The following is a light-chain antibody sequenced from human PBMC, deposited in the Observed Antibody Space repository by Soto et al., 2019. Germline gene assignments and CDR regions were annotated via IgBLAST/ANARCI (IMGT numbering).Light chain of an antibody. J-gene: IGKJ5*01. Sequence: EIVLTQSPATLSLSPGERATLSCRASQSISSYLAWYQQKPGQAPRLLIYDASNRAAGIPARFSGSGSGTDFTLTISSLQPEDCAVYHCQLRSNWPPITFGQGTRLAI. V-gene: IGKV3-11*01. CDR1: QSISSY. CDR3: QLRSNWPPIT. CDR2: DAS.